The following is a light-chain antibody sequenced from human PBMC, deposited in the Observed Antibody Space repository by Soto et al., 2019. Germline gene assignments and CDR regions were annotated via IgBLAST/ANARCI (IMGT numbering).Light chain of an antibody. CDR1: ENIRSY. V-gene: IGKV1-39*01. CDR3: QQTFGTPRT. Sequence: DIQMTQSASSLSASAGDRVTITCRASENIRSYLNWYQQKLGKAPEVLIYAASKLQSGVPLRFSGSGSGTDFTLNITRLQPEDFATYYCQQTFGTPRTFGQGTKVDIK. CDR2: AAS. J-gene: IGKJ1*01.